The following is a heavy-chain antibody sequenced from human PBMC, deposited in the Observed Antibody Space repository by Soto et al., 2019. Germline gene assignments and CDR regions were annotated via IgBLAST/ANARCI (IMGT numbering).Heavy chain of an antibody. J-gene: IGHJ6*02. Sequence: EVQLVQSGAEVKKPGESLRISCKGSGYSFPGYWISGVRQLPGKGLEWMGRIDPSDSYTNYSPSFQGHVTFSVDKSISTAYLQWSSLKASDTAMYYCARRGMDVWGQGTTVTVSS. CDR2: IDPSDSYT. CDR1: GYSFPGYW. CDR3: ARRGMDV. V-gene: IGHV5-10-1*01.